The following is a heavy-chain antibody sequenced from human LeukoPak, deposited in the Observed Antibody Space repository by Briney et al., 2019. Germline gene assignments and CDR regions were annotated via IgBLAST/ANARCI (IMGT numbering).Heavy chain of an antibody. CDR1: GFTFSSYA. Sequence: PGGSLRLSCSASGFTFSSYAMHWVRQAPGKGLQFVSVINTNGGSKYYADSVKGRFTISRDNSQNTLYLQMSSLRVEDTAVYYCVTGVIASGSYYFDFWGQGTLVTVSS. CDR2: INTNGGSK. CDR3: VTGVIASGSYYFDF. V-gene: IGHV3-64D*06. D-gene: IGHD2-21*01. J-gene: IGHJ4*02.